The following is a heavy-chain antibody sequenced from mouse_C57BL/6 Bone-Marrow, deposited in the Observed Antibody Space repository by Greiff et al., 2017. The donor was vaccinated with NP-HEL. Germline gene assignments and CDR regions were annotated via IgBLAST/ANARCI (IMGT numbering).Heavy chain of an antibody. CDR2: IYPRSGNT. CDR1: GYTFTSYG. CDR3: ARITTVVAKKDYFDY. V-gene: IGHV1-81*01. D-gene: IGHD1-1*01. J-gene: IGHJ2*01. Sequence: VQLQQSGAELARPGASVKLSCKASGYTFTSYGISWVKQRTGQGLEWIGEIYPRSGNTYYNEKFKGKATLTADKSSSTAYMELRSLTSEDSAVYFCARITTVVAKKDYFDYWGQGTTLTVSS.